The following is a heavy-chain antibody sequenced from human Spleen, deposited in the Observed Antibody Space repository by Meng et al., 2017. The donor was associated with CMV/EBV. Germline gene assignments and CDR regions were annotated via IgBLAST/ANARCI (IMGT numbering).Heavy chain of an antibody. V-gene: IGHV1-2*06. Sequence: ASVKVSCKASGYTFTSYGISWVRQAPGQGLEWMGRINPKTGDTNYAQHFQGRVTMTRDTSINTVYMELSSLRFDDTAIYYCARGQGCCLAWGQGTLVTVSS. D-gene: IGHD2-15*01. CDR3: ARGQGCCLA. J-gene: IGHJ5*02. CDR1: GYTFTSYG. CDR2: INPKTGDT.